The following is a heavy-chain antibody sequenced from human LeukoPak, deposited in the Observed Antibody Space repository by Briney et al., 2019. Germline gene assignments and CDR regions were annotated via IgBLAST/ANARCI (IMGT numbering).Heavy chain of an antibody. Sequence: ASVKVSCKASGYTFTSYYMHWVRQAPGQGLEWMGIINPSGGSTSYAQKFQGRVTMTRDTSTSIVYMELSSLRSEDTAVYYCARRPPRSTWIQLWYFDYWGQGTLVTVSS. D-gene: IGHD5-18*01. J-gene: IGHJ4*02. V-gene: IGHV1-46*01. CDR2: INPSGGST. CDR1: GYTFTSYY. CDR3: ARRPPRSTWIQLWYFDY.